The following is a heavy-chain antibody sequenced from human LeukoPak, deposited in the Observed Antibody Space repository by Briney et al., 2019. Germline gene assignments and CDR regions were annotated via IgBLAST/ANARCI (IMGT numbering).Heavy chain of an antibody. V-gene: IGHV3-23*01. CDR2: ISGSVGST. J-gene: IGHJ6*03. CDR3: ARDSSGHHYYYYYMDV. D-gene: IGHD3-22*01. Sequence: GGSLRLSCADSGFTFSSYGMSWVRQAPGKGLEWVSPISGSVGSTYYADSVKGRFTISRDKSKNTLYLQMNSLRAEDTAVYYCARDSSGHHYYYYYMDVWGKGTTVTVSS. CDR1: GFTFSSYG.